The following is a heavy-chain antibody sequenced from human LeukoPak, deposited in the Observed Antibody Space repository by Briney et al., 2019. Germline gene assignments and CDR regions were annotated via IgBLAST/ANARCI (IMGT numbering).Heavy chain of an antibody. Sequence: GGSLRLSCAASGFTFSSYGMHWVRQAPGKGLEWVAFILYDGSNKYYADSVKGRFTISRDNSKNTLYLQMNSLRAEDTAVYYCAKGLYSGSYSSGYWGQGALVTVSS. CDR2: ILYDGSNK. J-gene: IGHJ4*02. V-gene: IGHV3-30*02. D-gene: IGHD1-26*01. CDR1: GFTFSSYG. CDR3: AKGLYSGSYSSGY.